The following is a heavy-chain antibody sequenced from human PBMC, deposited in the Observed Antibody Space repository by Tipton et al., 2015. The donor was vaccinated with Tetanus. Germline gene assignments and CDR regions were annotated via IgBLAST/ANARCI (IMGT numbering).Heavy chain of an antibody. J-gene: IGHJ3*02. D-gene: IGHD6-19*01. CDR2: INYSGST. V-gene: IGHV4-61*08. Sequence: TLSLTCTVSGASISSGGYFWSWIRQHPGKGLEWIGYINYSGSTNYSPSLRSRVTLSVDTSKNQFSLKLSSVTAADTAVYYCARIGWLQQNKPAFDIWGQGTVVTVSS. CDR3: ARIGWLQQNKPAFDI. CDR1: GASISSGGYF.